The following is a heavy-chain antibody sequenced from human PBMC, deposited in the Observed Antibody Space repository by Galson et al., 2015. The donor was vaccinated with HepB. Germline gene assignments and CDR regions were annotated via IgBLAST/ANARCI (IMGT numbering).Heavy chain of an antibody. CDR2: IRYDGSND. Sequence: SLRLSCATSGFTFSTFGMHWVRQAPGKGLEWVAFIRYDGSNDYYAHSVWGRFTSSRDNAKNSLYLQMNTLRAEDTAVYYCARPYSSSWYSALSLGYWGQGTLVAVSS. J-gene: IGHJ4*02. D-gene: IGHD6-13*01. V-gene: IGHV3-30*02. CDR3: ARPYSSSWYSALSLGY. CDR1: GFTFSTFG.